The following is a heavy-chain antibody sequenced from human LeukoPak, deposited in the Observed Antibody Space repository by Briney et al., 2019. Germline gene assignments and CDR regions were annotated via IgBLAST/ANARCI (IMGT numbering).Heavy chain of an antibody. J-gene: IGHJ4*02. D-gene: IGHD3-22*01. V-gene: IGHV1-69*13. Sequence: SVKLSCKASGGTFSSYPISWVRQAPGQGLEWMGGIIPIFGTANYAQKFQGRVTITADESTSTAYMELSSLRSEDTAVYYCARGAYYDSSGWFDYWGQGTLVTVSS. CDR3: ARGAYYDSSGWFDY. CDR1: GGTFSSYP. CDR2: IIPIFGTA.